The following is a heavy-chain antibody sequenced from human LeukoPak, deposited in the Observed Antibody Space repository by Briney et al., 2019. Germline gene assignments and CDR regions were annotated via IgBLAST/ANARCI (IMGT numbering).Heavy chain of an antibody. CDR1: GNSVNSRDFY. V-gene: IGHV4-30-4*01. CDR3: ARRLSWGEYRFDY. J-gene: IGHJ4*02. D-gene: IGHD3-16*01. Sequence: SETLSLTCTVSGNSVNSRDFYWNWIRKPPGKGLEWLGEVYYSGSSYSNPSLRSRLTLSLGMSKNQFSLRVTSMSAADTAVYFCARRLSWGEYRFDYWGQGTLVTVSS. CDR2: VYYSGSS.